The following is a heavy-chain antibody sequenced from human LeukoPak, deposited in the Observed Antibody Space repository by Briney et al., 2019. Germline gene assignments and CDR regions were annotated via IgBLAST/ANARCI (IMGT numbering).Heavy chain of an antibody. D-gene: IGHD6-19*01. CDR1: GFTFSRYA. CDR3: AIDRSGWPIDY. V-gene: IGHV3-23*01. Sequence: GGSLRLSCAASGFTFSRYAMSWVRQAPGKGLEWVSGISGSGGSTYYADSVKGRFTISGDNSKNTLYLQMNSLRAEDTAVYYCAIDRSGWPIDYWGQGTLVTVSS. CDR2: ISGSGGST. J-gene: IGHJ4*02.